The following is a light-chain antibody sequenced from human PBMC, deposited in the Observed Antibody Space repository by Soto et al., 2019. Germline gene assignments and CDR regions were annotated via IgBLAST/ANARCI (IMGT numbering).Light chain of an antibody. J-gene: IGLJ2*01. CDR1: SWHSSYA. Sequence: QLVLTQSPSASASLGASVKLTCTLSSWHSSYAIAWHQQQPEKGPRYLMKLNSDGRHTKGDGIPDRFSGSSSGTERYLTISSLQSEDEADYYCQTWGTGILVFGGGTKLTVL. V-gene: IGLV4-69*01. CDR3: QTWGTGILV. CDR2: LNSDGRH.